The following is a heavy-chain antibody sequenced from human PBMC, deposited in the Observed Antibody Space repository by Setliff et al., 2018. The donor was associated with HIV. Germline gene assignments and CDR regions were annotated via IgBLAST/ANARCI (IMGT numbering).Heavy chain of an antibody. CDR1: GASIRNYY. D-gene: IGHD3-3*01. J-gene: IGHJ5*02. Sequence: TLSLTCTVSGASIRNYYWSWIRQAPGRGLEWLGFFYTGTTYYNPSLKSRVTISVDTSKRQISLDLTSVTAADTGKYYCARARTIGVSAVFFDPWGQGSPVTVSS. CDR3: ARARTIGVSAVFFDP. V-gene: IGHV4-4*08. CDR2: FYTGTT.